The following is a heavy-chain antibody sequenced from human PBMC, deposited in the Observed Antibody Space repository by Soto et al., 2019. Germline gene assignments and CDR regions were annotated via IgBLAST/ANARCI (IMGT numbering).Heavy chain of an antibody. Sequence: PGGSLRLSCAASGFTFSSYSMSWVRQAPGKWLEWVSGFRSGGDDDTTYYADSVRGRFTISRDNSKNTLFLQMNSLRAEDTAIYYCAKEVNSSSGSQFFENWDQGXLVTVSS. CDR2: FRSGGDDDTT. CDR3: AKEVNSSSGSQFFEN. J-gene: IGHJ4*01. V-gene: IGHV3-23*01. CDR1: GFTFSSYS. D-gene: IGHD3-10*01.